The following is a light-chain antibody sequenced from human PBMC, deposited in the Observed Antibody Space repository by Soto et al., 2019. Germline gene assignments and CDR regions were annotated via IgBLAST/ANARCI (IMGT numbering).Light chain of an antibody. CDR2: DTT. CDR3: QQRNVWPPIT. J-gene: IGKJ5*01. V-gene: IGKV3D-15*03. Sequence: EIAMTQTQATLSVSPGERATLSCRASQSIHTSLAWYQQEPGLPPRLVVYDTTLRANGVPDRFGGSRSGTEFTLTINILEPEEFAVYYCQQRNVWPPITFGQGTRLEI. CDR1: QSIHTS.